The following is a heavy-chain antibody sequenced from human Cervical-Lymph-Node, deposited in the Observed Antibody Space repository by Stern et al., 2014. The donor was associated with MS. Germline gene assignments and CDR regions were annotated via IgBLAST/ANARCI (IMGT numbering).Heavy chain of an antibody. CDR1: GGSISSYY. Sequence: QVQLQESGPGLVKPSETLSLTCSVSGGSISSYYWNWIRQPPGKGLEWIANVHYRGTTNYNPSLKSRVTILLNPSMKKPSLKLPSGTAADTAVYYCAGSGTYYPDYWGQGILVTVSS. D-gene: IGHD3-3*01. V-gene: IGHV4-59*08. J-gene: IGHJ4*02. CDR2: VHYRGTT. CDR3: AGSGTYYPDY.